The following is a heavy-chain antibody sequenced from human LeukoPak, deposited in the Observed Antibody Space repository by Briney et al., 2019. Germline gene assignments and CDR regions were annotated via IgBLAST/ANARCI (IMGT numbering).Heavy chain of an antibody. V-gene: IGHV4-34*01. D-gene: IGHD3-22*01. CDR2: INHSGST. CDR3: ARGQTLTYYYDSSGYYYDY. CDR1: GGSFSGYY. J-gene: IGHJ4*02. Sequence: PSQTLSLTCAVYGGSFSGYYWSWIRQPPGKGLEWIGEINHSGSTNYNPSLKSRVTISVDTSKNQFSLKLSSVTAADTAVYYCARGQTLTYYYDSSGYYYDYWGQGTLVTVSS.